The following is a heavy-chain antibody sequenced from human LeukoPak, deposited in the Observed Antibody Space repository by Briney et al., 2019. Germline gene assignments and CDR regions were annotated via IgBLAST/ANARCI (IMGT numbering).Heavy chain of an antibody. CDR2: IIPIFGTA. J-gene: IGHJ5*02. V-gene: IGHV1-69*06. CDR3: ARVVGAKPGRLDP. D-gene: IGHD1-26*01. CDR1: GGTLSSYA. Sequence: SVKVSCKASGGTLSSYAISWVRQAPGQGLEWMGGIIPIFGTANYAQKFQGRVTITADKSTSTAYMELSSLRSEDTAVYYCARVVGAKPGRLDPWGQGTLVTVSS.